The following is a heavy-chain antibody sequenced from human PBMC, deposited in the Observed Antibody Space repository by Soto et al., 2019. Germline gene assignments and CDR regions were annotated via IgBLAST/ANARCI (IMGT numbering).Heavy chain of an antibody. J-gene: IGHJ6*03. Sequence: SETLSLTCTVSGGSISSYYWSWIRQPPGKGLEWIGYIYYSGSTNYNPSLKSRVTISVDTSKNQFSLKLSSVTAADTAVYYCARALLSRYCSGGSCYPSAYYYMDVWGKGTTVTVSS. V-gene: IGHV4-59*08. CDR3: ARALLSRYCSGGSCYPSAYYYMDV. D-gene: IGHD2-15*01. CDR2: IYYSGST. CDR1: GGSISSYY.